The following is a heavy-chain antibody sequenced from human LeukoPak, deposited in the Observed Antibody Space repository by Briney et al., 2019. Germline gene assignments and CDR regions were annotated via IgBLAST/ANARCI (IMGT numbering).Heavy chain of an antibody. J-gene: IGHJ6*02. CDR1: SGSISDSY. D-gene: IGHD2/OR15-2a*01. CDR2: MYYNGNT. Sequence: PSETLSLTCTVSSGSISDSYWSWIRQPPGKGLEWIGYMYYNGNTHYNPSLKSRVTMSVDTSKNQFSLKLSSVTAADTAVYYCARASRGFSYGMDVWGQGTTVTVSS. CDR3: ARASRGFSYGMDV. V-gene: IGHV4-59*12.